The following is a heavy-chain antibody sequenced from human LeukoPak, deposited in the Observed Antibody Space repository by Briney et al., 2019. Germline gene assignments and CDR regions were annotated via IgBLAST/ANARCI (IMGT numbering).Heavy chain of an antibody. CDR2: INPNSGGT. CDR3: ARPTYYYGSGSYSWFDP. Sequence: ASVKVSCKASGYTFTGYYMHWVRQAPGQGLEWMGWINPNSGGTNYAQKFQGWVTMTRDTSISTAYMELSRLRSDDTAVYYCARPTYYYGSGSYSWFDPWGQGTLVTVSS. D-gene: IGHD3-10*01. V-gene: IGHV1-2*04. J-gene: IGHJ5*02. CDR1: GYTFTGYY.